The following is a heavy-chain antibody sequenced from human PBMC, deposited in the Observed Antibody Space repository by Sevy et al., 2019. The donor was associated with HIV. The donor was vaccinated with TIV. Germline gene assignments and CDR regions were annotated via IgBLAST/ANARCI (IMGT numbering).Heavy chain of an antibody. V-gene: IGHV3-33*08. Sequence: GGSPRLSCAASGFTFSSYVMHWVRQAPGKGLEWVALIWYDGTIKYYADSVKGRFTISRDNSKDTLFLQMNSLTPEDTAVYYCARGGGYCGGDYYSIDYWGQGALVTVSS. J-gene: IGHJ4*02. D-gene: IGHD2-21*02. CDR2: IWYDGTIK. CDR1: GFTFSSYV. CDR3: ARGGGYCGGDYYSIDY.